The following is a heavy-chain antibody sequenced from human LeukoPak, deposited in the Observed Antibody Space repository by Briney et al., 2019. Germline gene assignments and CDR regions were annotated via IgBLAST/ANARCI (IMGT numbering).Heavy chain of an antibody. Sequence: TSETLSLTCAVYGGSFSGYYWSWIRQPPGKGLEWIGEINHSGRTNYNPSLKSRVTISVDTSKNQFSLKLSSVTAADTAVYYCARGGDYDSSGYYRNSTFLFDYWGQGTLVTVSS. CDR1: GGSFSGYY. J-gene: IGHJ4*02. V-gene: IGHV4-34*01. CDR2: INHSGRT. D-gene: IGHD3-22*01. CDR3: ARGGDYDSSGYYRNSTFLFDY.